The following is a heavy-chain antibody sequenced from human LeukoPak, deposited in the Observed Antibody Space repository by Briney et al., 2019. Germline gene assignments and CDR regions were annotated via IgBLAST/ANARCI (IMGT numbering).Heavy chain of an antibody. CDR1: GGSISSYY. D-gene: IGHD6-19*01. CDR2: IYYSGST. J-gene: IGHJ6*03. Sequence: SETLSLACTVSGGSISSYYWSWIRQPPGKGLEWIGYIYYSGSTNYNPSLKSRVTISVDTSKNQFSLKLSSVTAADTAVYYCARGYSSGWYSYYYYYMDVWGKGTTVTISS. V-gene: IGHV4-59*01. CDR3: ARGYSSGWYSYYYYYMDV.